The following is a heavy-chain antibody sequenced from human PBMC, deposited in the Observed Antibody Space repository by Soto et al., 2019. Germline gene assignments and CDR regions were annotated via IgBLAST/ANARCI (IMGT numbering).Heavy chain of an antibody. Sequence: QLQLQESGPGLVKPSETLSLTCTVSGGSISSSSYYWGWIRQPPGQGLEGIGSIYYSGGTYYNPPLKRRGTITVDTSKNQFSLKLSSVTAADAAVYYCAAPTETSDWGQGTLVTVSS. CDR1: GGSISSSSYY. CDR3: AAPTETSD. J-gene: IGHJ1*01. V-gene: IGHV4-39*01. D-gene: IGHD4-17*01. CDR2: IYYSGGT.